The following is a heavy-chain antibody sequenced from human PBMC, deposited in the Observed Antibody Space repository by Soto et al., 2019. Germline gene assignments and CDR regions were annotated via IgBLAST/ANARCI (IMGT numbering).Heavy chain of an antibody. V-gene: IGHV3-7*03. Sequence: DVQLVESGGAVVQPGESLRLSCEVSRFTFSMYSMTWVRQAPGKGLEWVAKIPQEGGDGHYADSVKGRFTISRDNAKNSVFLQMNNLRAADTAVYYCARDQLILPAHDFFYGSDVWGQGATVTVS. CDR2: IPQEGGDG. CDR3: ARDQLILPAHDFFYGSDV. D-gene: IGHD2-21*02. CDR1: RFTFSMYS. J-gene: IGHJ6*02.